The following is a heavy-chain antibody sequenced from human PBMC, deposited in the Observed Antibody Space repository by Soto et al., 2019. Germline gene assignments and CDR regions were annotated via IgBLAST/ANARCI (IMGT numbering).Heavy chain of an antibody. CDR3: ARSGLAGNNWFDS. J-gene: IGHJ5*01. V-gene: IGHV4-59*01. Sequence: SETLSLTCTVSGGSISSYYWSWIRQPPGRGLEWIGYIYYSGSTNYNPSLKSRVTISIDTSKNQFSLKLTSVTAADTAVYYCARSGLAGNNWFDSWGQGTLVTVSS. CDR2: IYYSGST. CDR1: GGSISSYY. D-gene: IGHD5-12*01.